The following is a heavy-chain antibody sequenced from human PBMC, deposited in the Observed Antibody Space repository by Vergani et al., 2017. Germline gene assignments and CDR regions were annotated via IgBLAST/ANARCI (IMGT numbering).Heavy chain of an antibody. CDR1: GFTFSDYY. D-gene: IGHD3-22*01. CDR3: ARLMAGTFYYDSSAYYSWFDP. CDR2: ISSSGSTI. J-gene: IGHJ5*02. Sequence: QVQLVESGGGLVKPGGSLRLSCAASGFTFSDYYMSWIRQAPGKGLEWVSYISSSGSTIYYADTVKGRFTMSRDNAKTSLYLQMKSLRAEDTAVYYCARLMAGTFYYDSSAYYSWFDPWGQGTLVTVSS. V-gene: IGHV3-11*01.